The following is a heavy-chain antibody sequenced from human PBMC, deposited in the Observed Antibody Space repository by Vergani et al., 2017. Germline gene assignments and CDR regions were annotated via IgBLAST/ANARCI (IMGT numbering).Heavy chain of an antibody. CDR3: VKGRVWYWNYVNSFDN. Sequence: EVQLLESGGGSAQPGESLRLSCVASGFSFSNYAMAWVRQAPGKGLECISGIVGNGATSHHADSVKGRFTISRDNSKNTLYLEMNSLRAEDTAVYYCVKGRVWYWNYVNSFDNWGQGTLVAVSS. CDR1: GFSFSNYA. J-gene: IGHJ4*02. CDR2: IVGNGATS. D-gene: IGHD1-7*01. V-gene: IGHV3-23*01.